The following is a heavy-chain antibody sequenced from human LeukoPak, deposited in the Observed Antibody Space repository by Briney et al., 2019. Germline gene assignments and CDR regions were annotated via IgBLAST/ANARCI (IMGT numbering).Heavy chain of an antibody. V-gene: IGHV3-66*01. CDR3: AKPGAAGGYYFSSYYYYGMDV. D-gene: IGHD3-3*01. J-gene: IGHJ6*02. CDR1: GFTVSSNY. Sequence: GGSLRLSCAASGFTVSSNYMSWVRQAPGKGLEWVSVIYSGGSTYYADSVKGRFTISRDNSKNTLYLQMNSLRAEDTAVYYCAKPGAAGGYYFSSYYYYGMDVWGQGTTVTVSS. CDR2: IYSGGST.